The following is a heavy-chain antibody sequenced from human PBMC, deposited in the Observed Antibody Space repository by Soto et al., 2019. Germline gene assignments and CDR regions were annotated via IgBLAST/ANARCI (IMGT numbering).Heavy chain of an antibody. CDR1: GFTFSTYW. CDR2: IKQAVSEP. J-gene: IGHJ6*02. Sequence: EVQLVESGGGVVRPGGSLRLSCAASGFTFSTYWMNWVRQAPGKGLEWVANIKQAVSEPYSVDAVKGRFTISRDNAKNTLYVQMISLRGEDTAVYYCAQAPQGSDLWGQGTTVTVSS. CDR3: AQAPQGSDL. V-gene: IGHV3-7*03.